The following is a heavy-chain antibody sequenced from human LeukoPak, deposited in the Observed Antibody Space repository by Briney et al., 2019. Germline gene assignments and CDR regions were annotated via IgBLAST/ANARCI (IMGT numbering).Heavy chain of an antibody. V-gene: IGHV3-33*01. CDR3: ARSQSSSLIDY. D-gene: IGHD6-13*01. CDR1: GFSLSAHG. J-gene: IGHJ4*02. CDR2: IWYDGTSK. Sequence: GRSLRLSCAASGFSLSAHGVHWVRQAPGKGLEWVAVIWYDGTSKDYADSVKGRFTFSRDNSKNTLYLQMNSLTVEDTAVYYCARSQSSSLIDYWGQGTLVTVSS.